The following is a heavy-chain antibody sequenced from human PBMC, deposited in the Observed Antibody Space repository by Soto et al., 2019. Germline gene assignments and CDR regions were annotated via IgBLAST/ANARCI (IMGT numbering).Heavy chain of an antibody. CDR2: INHSGSN. CDR1: GGSFSGYY. CDR3: ASGLKDGLVMGFYFDY. D-gene: IGHD6-19*01. Sequence: QGQLQQWGAGLLKPSETLSLTCAVYGGSFSGYYWSWIRQPPGKGLEWIGEINHSGSNNYNPSVKSRVTISVDTSTNQFFLKLSSVTAADTAVYYCASGLKDGLVMGFYFDYWGPGTPLTVSS. V-gene: IGHV4-34*01. J-gene: IGHJ4*02.